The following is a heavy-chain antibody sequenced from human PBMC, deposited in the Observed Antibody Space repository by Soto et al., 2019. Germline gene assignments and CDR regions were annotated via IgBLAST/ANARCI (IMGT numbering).Heavy chain of an antibody. V-gene: IGHV4-34*01. D-gene: IGHD2-15*01. CDR3: ARGPSNNVVVVAGTRYFDY. CDR1: GGSFSGYY. J-gene: IGHJ4*02. Sequence: QVQLQQWGAGLLKPSETLSLTCAVYGGSFSGYYWSWIRQPPGKGLEWIGEINHSGSTNYNPSLKSRVTISVDTSKNQFSLKLSSVTAADTAVYYCARGPSNNVVVVAGTRYFDYWGQGTLVTVSS. CDR2: INHSGST.